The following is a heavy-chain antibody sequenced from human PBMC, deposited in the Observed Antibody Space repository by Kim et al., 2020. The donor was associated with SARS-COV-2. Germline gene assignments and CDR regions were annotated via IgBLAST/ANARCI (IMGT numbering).Heavy chain of an antibody. CDR2: IYPGDSDP. J-gene: IGHJ5*02. CDR3: VGSVWPYNWFDP. D-gene: IGHD6-19*01. CDR1: GYNFTNYW. V-gene: IGHV5-51*01. Sequence: GESLKISCKGSGYNFTNYWIAWVRQMPGKGLEWMGIIYPGDSDPRYSPSFQGQVTISADKSISAAFLQWSSLKASDTAMYYCVGSVWPYNWFDPWGQGTLVTVSS.